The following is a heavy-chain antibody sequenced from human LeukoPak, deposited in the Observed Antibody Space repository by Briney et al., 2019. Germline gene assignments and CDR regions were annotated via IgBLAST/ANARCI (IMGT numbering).Heavy chain of an antibody. CDR2: IYPGDSDT. V-gene: IGHV5-51*01. D-gene: IGHD4-23*01. J-gene: IGHJ4*02. CDR1: GYSFTGYW. Sequence: GESLKISCKGSGYSFTGYWIAWVRQMPGKGLEWMGIIYPGDSDTRYSPSFQGQVTISADKSISTAYLQWSSLKASDTAMYYCARLWVTTVVRLFDYWGQGTLVTVPS. CDR3: ARLWVTTVVRLFDY.